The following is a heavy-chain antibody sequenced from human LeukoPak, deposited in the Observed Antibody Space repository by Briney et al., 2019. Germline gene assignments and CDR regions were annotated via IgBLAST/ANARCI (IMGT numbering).Heavy chain of an antibody. D-gene: IGHD6-6*01. CDR2: ISGSGGST. Sequence: PGGSLRLSCAASGFTFSSYSMNWVRQAPGKGLEWVSAISGSGGSTYYADSVKGRFTISRDNSKNTLYLQMNSLRAEDTAVYYCAKGRTSIAASWDYWGQGTLVTVSS. J-gene: IGHJ4*02. CDR3: AKGRTSIAASWDY. CDR1: GFTFSSYS. V-gene: IGHV3-23*01.